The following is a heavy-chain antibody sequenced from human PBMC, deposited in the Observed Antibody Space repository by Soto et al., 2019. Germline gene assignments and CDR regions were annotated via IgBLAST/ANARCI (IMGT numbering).Heavy chain of an antibody. Sequence: GSLKLSCAASGLSFSSLAMSWVRQAPGKGLEWVSSISGRGVDTLYADSVKGRFTISRDNSRNTLYLQVNSLRAEDTAVYYCAKDQTDVTLFYYWGQGTLVTVS. CDR1: GLSFSSLA. CDR2: ISGRGVDT. CDR3: AKDQTDVTLFYY. J-gene: IGHJ4*02. D-gene: IGHD2-21*02. V-gene: IGHV3-23*01.